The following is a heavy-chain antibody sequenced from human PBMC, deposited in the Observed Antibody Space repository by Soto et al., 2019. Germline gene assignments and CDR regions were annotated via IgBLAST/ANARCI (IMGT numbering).Heavy chain of an antibody. CDR3: ARDYYDSSGYYPNFDY. J-gene: IGHJ4*02. D-gene: IGHD3-22*01. CDR2: INPSGGST. V-gene: IGHV1-46*01. Sequence: GASVKVSCKASGYTFTSYYMHWVRQAPGQGLEWMGIINPSGGSTSYAQKFQGRVTMTRDTSTSTVYMELSSLRSEDTAVYYCARDYYDSSGYYPNFDYRGQGTLVTVSS. CDR1: GYTFTSYY.